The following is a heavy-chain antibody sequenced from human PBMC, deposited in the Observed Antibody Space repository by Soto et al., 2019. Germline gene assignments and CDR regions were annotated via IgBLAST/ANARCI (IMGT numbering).Heavy chain of an antibody. CDR1: GGSISSYY. CDR2: IYYSGST. D-gene: IGHD6-13*01. Sequence: SETLSLTCTVSGGSISSYYWSWIRQPPGKGLESIGYIYYSGSTNYNPSLKSRVTISVDTSRNQFSLKLTSVTAADTAVYYCARQMAAAGTGWFDPWGQGTLVTVSS. V-gene: IGHV4-59*01. CDR3: ARQMAAAGTGWFDP. J-gene: IGHJ5*02.